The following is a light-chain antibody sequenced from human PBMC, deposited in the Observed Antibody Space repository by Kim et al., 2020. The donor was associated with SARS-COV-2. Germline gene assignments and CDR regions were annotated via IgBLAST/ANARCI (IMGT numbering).Light chain of an antibody. V-gene: IGKV2-28*01. Sequence: QSPLYSNGFNYLDWYLQKPGLSPQLLIYLGSNRASGAPDRFSGSGAGTDFTLKISRVEAEDVGVYYCMQTLQTPRTFGQGTKLEIK. CDR2: LGS. J-gene: IGKJ2*01. CDR3: MQTLQTPRT. CDR1: QSPLYSNGFNY.